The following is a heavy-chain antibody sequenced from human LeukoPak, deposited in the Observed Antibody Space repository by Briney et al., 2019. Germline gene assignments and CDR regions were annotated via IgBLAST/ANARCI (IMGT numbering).Heavy chain of an antibody. Sequence: SETLSLTCTVSGGSISSSSYYWGWTRQPPGKGLEWIGSIYYSGSTRYNPSLKSRVTISVDTSKNQFSLKLSSVTAADTAVYYCANRSSGYSASFDYWGQGTLVTVSS. CDR3: ANRSSGYSASFDY. CDR1: GGSISSSSYY. D-gene: IGHD3-22*01. CDR2: IYYSGST. J-gene: IGHJ4*02. V-gene: IGHV4-39*07.